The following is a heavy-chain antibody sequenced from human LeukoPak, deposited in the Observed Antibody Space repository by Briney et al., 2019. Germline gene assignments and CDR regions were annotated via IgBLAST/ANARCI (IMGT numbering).Heavy chain of an antibody. D-gene: IGHD4-17*01. CDR1: GYTFTSYD. CDR2: MNPNSGNT. Sequence: ASVKLSCNASGYTFTSYDINWVRHATGQGLEWMGWMNPNSGNTGYAQKFQGRVTMTRKTSISTTYMELSSLRSDDTAGYYCARILPLYGDYETCYFDYWGQGTLVTVSS. J-gene: IGHJ4*02. CDR3: ARILPLYGDYETCYFDY. V-gene: IGHV1-8*01.